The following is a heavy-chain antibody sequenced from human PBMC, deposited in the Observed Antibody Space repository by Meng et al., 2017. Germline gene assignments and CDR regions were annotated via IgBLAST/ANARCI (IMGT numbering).Heavy chain of an antibody. V-gene: IGHV4-61*01. Sequence: QVPLPESGPGLVRPSETLSLHCTVSGGSVSSGSYYWSWIRQPPGKGLEWIGYIYYSGSTNYNPSLKSRVTISVDTSKNQFSLKLSSVTAADTAVYYCARDCSGGSCYSIGVWGQGTLVTVSS. J-gene: IGHJ4*02. CDR3: ARDCSGGSCYSIGV. CDR2: IYYSGST. CDR1: GGSVSSGSYY. D-gene: IGHD2-15*01.